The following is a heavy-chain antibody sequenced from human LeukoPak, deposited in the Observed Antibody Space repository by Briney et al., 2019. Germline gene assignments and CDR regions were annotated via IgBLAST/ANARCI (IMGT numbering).Heavy chain of an antibody. CDR3: ARASMVRGSEWFDP. CDR1: GGSFSGYY. V-gene: IGHV4-34*01. D-gene: IGHD3-10*01. CDR2: INHSGST. J-gene: IGHJ5*02. Sequence: PSETLSLTGAVYGGSFSGYYWSWIRKPPGKGLEWIGEINHSGSTNYNPSLKSRVTISVDTSKNQFSLKLSSVTAADTAVYYCARASMVRGSEWFDPWGQGTLVTVSS.